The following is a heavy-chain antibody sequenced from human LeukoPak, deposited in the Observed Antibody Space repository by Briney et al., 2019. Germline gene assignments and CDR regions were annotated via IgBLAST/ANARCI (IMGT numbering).Heavy chain of an antibody. CDR3: AKDWSYGAHAFDI. D-gene: IGHD4-17*01. J-gene: IGHJ3*02. CDR2: ISWYSGSI. V-gene: IGHV3-9*03. Sequence: GGSLRLSCAASGFTFDDYAMHWVRQAPGKGLEWVSGISWYSGSIGYADSVKGRFTISRDNAKNSLYLQMNSLRAEDMALYYCAKDWSYGAHAFDIWGQGTMVTVSS. CDR1: GFTFDDYA.